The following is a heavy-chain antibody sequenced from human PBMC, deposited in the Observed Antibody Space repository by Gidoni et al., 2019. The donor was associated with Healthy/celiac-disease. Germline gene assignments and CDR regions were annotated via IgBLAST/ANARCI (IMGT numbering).Heavy chain of an antibody. V-gene: IGHV5-51*01. D-gene: IGHD3-22*01. Sequence: EVQLVQSGAEVKKPGESLRISGKGSGYSFTSYWIGWVRQMPGKGLEWMGIIYPGDSDTRYSPSFQGQVTISADKSISTAYLQWSSLKASDTAMYYCARQIFYYDSSGYAPLDYWGQGTLVTVSS. CDR3: ARQIFYYDSSGYAPLDY. J-gene: IGHJ4*02. CDR2: IYPGDSDT. CDR1: GYSFTSYW.